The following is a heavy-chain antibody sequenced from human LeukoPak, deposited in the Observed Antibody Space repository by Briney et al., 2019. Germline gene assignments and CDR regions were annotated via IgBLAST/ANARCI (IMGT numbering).Heavy chain of an antibody. D-gene: IGHD3-10*01. V-gene: IGHV3-15*01. Sequence: GGSLRLSCAASGFTFSDAWMSWVRQAPGKGLEWVGHIKSKIDGETADYAAPVKGRSTISRDKSKNTLYLQMNSLRPEDTAMYYCARLEVRGVIGPWGQGTLVAVSS. J-gene: IGHJ5*02. CDR1: GFTFSDAW. CDR2: IKSKIDGETA. CDR3: ARLEVRGVIGP.